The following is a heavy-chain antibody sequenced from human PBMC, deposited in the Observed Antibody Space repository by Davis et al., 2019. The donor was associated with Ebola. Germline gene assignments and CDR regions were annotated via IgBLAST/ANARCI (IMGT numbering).Heavy chain of an antibody. CDR2: LYSSGVI. CDR1: GFIVSSNY. Sequence: GESPKISCAASGFIVSSNYMSWVRQAPGKGLEWVSVLYSSGVIYYGDSVRGRFTISRDNFKNTLYLQMNSLRAEDTAVYYCARSIRGYYYLDSWGQGTLVTVSS. J-gene: IGHJ4*02. D-gene: IGHD5-12*01. CDR3: ARSIRGYYYLDS. V-gene: IGHV3-53*01.